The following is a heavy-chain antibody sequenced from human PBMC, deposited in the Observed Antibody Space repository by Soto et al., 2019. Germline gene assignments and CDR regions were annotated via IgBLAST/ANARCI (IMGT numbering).Heavy chain of an antibody. V-gene: IGHV3-21*01. D-gene: IGHD6-6*01. J-gene: IGHJ4*02. Sequence: SLRLSCAASGSTFSSYSMNWVRQAPGKGLEWVSSISSSSSYIYYADSVKGRFTISRDNAKNSLYLQMNSLRAEDTAVYYCARDGYSSSSREDYWGQGTRVTVSS. CDR3: ARDGYSSSSREDY. CDR1: GSTFSSYS. CDR2: ISSSSSYI.